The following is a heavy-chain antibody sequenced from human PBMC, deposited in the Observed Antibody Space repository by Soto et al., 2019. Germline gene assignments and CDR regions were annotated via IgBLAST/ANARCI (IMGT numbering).Heavy chain of an antibody. J-gene: IGHJ4*02. CDR1: GFTFSSYS. V-gene: IGHV3-21*01. Sequence: GGSLRLSCAASGFTFSSYSMNWVRQAPGKGLEWVSSISGGGSYIHYADSVKGRFTISRDNAKNSLYLQMNSLRAEDTAVCYCARDFSTECYSGYLLYDYWGQGTLVTVSS. CDR3: ARDFSTECYSGYLLYDY. CDR2: ISGGGSYI. D-gene: IGHD5-12*01.